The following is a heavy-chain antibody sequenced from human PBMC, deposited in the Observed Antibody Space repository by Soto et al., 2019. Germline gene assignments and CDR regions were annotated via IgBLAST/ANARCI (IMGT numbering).Heavy chain of an antibody. CDR1: GFTFSSYS. CDR3: TREDILGARSFDY. CDR2: ISSGSKTI. V-gene: IGHV3-48*02. J-gene: IGHJ4*02. Sequence: LRLSCAASGFTFSSYSVNWVRQAPGKGLEWVSYISSGSKTIYYADSVKGRFTVSRDNAKNSQYLQMNSLRDEDTAVYYCTREDILGARSFDYWGQGTLVTVSS. D-gene: IGHD1-26*01.